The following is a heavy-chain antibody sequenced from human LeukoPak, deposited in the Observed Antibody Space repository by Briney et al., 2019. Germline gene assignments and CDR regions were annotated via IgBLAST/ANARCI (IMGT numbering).Heavy chain of an antibody. D-gene: IGHD3-22*01. CDR2: INPNSGGT. CDR1: GYTFTGDY. Sequence: ASVKVSCKASGYTFTGDYMHWVRQAPGQGLEWMGWINPNSGGTNYAQKFQGRVTMTRDRSISTAYMELSRLRSDDTAVYYCARERSITMIVVAIQGLDYWGQGTLVTVS. V-gene: IGHV1-2*02. CDR3: ARERSITMIVVAIQGLDY. J-gene: IGHJ4*02.